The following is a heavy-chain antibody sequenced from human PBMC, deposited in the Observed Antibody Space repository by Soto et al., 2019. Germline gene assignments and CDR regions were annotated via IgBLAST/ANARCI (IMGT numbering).Heavy chain of an antibody. V-gene: IGHV1-2*02. CDR3: ARAGVEYYYGSGRYYNGPIVDY. J-gene: IGHJ4*02. D-gene: IGHD3-10*01. CDR2: INPNSGGT. CDR1: GYTFTGYY. Sequence: ASVKVSCKASGYTFTGYYMHWVRQAPGQGLEWMGWINPNSGGTNYAQKFQGRVTMTRDTFISTAYMELSRLRSDDTYVYYCARAGVEYYYGSGRYYNGPIVDYWGQGTLVTVSS.